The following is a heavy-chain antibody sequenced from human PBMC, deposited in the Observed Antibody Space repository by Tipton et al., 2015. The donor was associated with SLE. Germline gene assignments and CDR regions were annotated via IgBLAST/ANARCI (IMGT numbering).Heavy chain of an antibody. CDR2: IYSSVTT. CDR1: GASLSGSDYY. D-gene: IGHD2-2*01. CDR3: ARHGDSLMPPDY. J-gene: IGHJ4*02. Sequence: TLSLTCSVSGASLSGSDYYWGWIRQPPGKGLEWIGYIYSSVTTNYNPSLKSRVTISVDTSKNQFSLKLSSVTAADTAVYYCARHGDSLMPPDYWGQGTLVTVSS. V-gene: IGHV4-61*05.